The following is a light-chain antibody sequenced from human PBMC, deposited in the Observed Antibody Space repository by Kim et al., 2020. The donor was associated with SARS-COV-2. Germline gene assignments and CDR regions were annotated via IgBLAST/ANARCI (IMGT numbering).Light chain of an antibody. CDR3: QQRSNWPF. CDR1: QSVSSY. V-gene: IGKV3-11*01. J-gene: IGKJ2*01. Sequence: EIVLTQSPATLSLSPGERATLSCRASQSVSSYLAWYQQKPGQAPRLLIYGASNRATGIPARFSGSGSGTDFTLTISSLEPEDFAVYYCQQRSNWPFFGQGTKLEI. CDR2: GAS.